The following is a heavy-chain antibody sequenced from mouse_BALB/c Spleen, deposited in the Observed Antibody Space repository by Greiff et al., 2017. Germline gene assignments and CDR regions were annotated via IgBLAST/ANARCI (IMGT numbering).Heavy chain of an antibody. CDR3: ARDDPYAMDY. V-gene: IGHV5-9-4*01. J-gene: IGHJ4*01. CDR2: ISSGGSYT. Sequence: EVKVVESGGGLVKPGGSLKLSCAASGFTFSSYAMSWVRQSPEKRLEWVAEISSGGSYTYYPDTVTGRFTISRDNAKNTLYLEMSSLRSEDTAMYYCARDDPYAMDYWGQGTSVTVSS. CDR1: GFTFSSYA.